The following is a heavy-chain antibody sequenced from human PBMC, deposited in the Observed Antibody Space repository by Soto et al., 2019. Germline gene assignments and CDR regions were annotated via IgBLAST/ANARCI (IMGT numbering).Heavy chain of an antibody. D-gene: IGHD3-3*01. CDR1: GYTFTSYD. V-gene: IGHV1-8*01. CDR3: ARTIYGVATYYFDY. Sequence: QVQLVQSGAEVKKPGASVKVSCKASGYTFTSYDISWVRQATGQGLEWMGWMSPSSGTTGFVQKFQGRVTVARDTSISTADMEVTSLTSEDTAVYYCARTIYGVATYYFDYWGQGTLVTVSS. J-gene: IGHJ4*02. CDR2: MSPSSGTT.